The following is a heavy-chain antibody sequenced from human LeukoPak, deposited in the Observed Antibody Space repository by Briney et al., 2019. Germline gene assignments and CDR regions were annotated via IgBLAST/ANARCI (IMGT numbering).Heavy chain of an antibody. CDR2: INSSSSYI. J-gene: IGHJ4*02. D-gene: IGHD6-6*01. CDR3: AKDRRYSSSSLFDY. CDR1: GFTFSSYS. Sequence: GGSLRLSCAASGFTFSSYSMNWVRQAPGKGLEWVSSINSSSSYIYYADSVKGRFTISRDNAKNSLYLQMNSLRAEDTAVYYCAKDRRYSSSSLFDYWGQGTLVTVSS. V-gene: IGHV3-21*01.